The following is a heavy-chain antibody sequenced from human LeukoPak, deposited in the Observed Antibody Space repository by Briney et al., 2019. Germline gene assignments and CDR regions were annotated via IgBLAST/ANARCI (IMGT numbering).Heavy chain of an antibody. CDR1: GFTFSSYG. Sequence: GGSLRLSCAASGFTFSSYGMHWVRQAPGKGLEWVAFIRYDGSNKYYADSVKGRFTISRDNSKNTLYLQMNSLRAEDTAVYYCAKDHNSITGTEYFHYWGQGTLVTVSS. CDR3: AKDHNSITGTEYFHY. V-gene: IGHV3-30*02. J-gene: IGHJ4*02. D-gene: IGHD1-20*01. CDR2: IRYDGSNK.